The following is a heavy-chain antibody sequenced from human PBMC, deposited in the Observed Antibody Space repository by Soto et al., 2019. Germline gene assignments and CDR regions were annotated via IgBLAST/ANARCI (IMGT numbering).Heavy chain of an antibody. Sequence: SVKVSCKASGGTFSSYAISWVRQAPGQGLEWMGGIIPIFGTANYAQKFQGRVTITADESTSTAYMELSSLRSEDTAVYYCARDPSPELSSYNWLDPWGQGTLVTVSS. V-gene: IGHV1-69*13. CDR2: IIPIFGTA. CDR1: GGTFSSYA. D-gene: IGHD1-7*01. J-gene: IGHJ5*02. CDR3: ARDPSPELSSYNWLDP.